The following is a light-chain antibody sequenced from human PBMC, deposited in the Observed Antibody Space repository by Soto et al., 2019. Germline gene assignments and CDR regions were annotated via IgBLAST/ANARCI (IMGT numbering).Light chain of an antibody. CDR1: SSDVGGYNY. Sequence: QSALTQPASVSGSPGQSITISCTGTSSDVGGYNYVSWYQQHPGKAPKLMIYEVRNRPSGVSNRISGSKSGNTASLTISGLQAEDEADYYCSSYTTSSTWVFGGGTKLTVL. CDR2: EVR. J-gene: IGLJ3*02. V-gene: IGLV2-14*01. CDR3: SSYTTSSTWV.